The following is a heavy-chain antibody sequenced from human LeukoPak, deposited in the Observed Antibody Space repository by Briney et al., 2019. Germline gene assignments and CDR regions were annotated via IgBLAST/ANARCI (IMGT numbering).Heavy chain of an antibody. V-gene: IGHV3-30*18. Sequence: GRSLRLSCAASGFTFSSYDMHWVRQAPGKGLEWVAVISYDGSNKYYADSVKGRFTISRDNSKNTLYLQMNSLRAEDTAVYYCAKDGRYPSGSLRQGYCYGMDVWGQGTTVTVSS. D-gene: IGHD1-26*01. CDR2: ISYDGSNK. J-gene: IGHJ6*02. CDR1: GFTFSSYD. CDR3: AKDGRYPSGSLRQGYCYGMDV.